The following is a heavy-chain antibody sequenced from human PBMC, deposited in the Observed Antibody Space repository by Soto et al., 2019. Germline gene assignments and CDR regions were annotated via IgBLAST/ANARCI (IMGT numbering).Heavy chain of an antibody. CDR2: ISGSGGST. V-gene: IGHV3-23*01. Sequence: LRLSCAASGFTFSSYAMSWVRQAPGKGLEWVSAISGSGGSTYYADSVKGRFTISRDNSKNTLYLQMNSLRAEDTAVYYCAKSGCSSTSCYMSVHYYYGMDVWGQGTTVTVSS. CDR1: GFTFSSYA. D-gene: IGHD2-2*02. CDR3: AKSGCSSTSCYMSVHYYYGMDV. J-gene: IGHJ6*02.